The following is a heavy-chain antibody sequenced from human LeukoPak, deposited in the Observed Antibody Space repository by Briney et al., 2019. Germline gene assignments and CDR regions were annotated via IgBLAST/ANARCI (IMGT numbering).Heavy chain of an antibody. CDR2: ISSSSSYI. Sequence: GGSLRLSCAASGFTFSSYSMNWVRQAPGKGLEWVSSISSSSSYIYYADSVKGRFTISRDNAKNSLYLQMNSLRAEDTAVYYCAKQPSTHSSSWYPFDYWGQGTLVTVSS. CDR3: AKQPSTHSSSWYPFDY. D-gene: IGHD6-13*01. V-gene: IGHV3-21*01. J-gene: IGHJ4*02. CDR1: GFTFSSYS.